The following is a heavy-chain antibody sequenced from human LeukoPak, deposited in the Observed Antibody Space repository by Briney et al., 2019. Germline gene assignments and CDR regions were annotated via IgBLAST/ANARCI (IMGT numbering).Heavy chain of an antibody. CDR1: GGTFSTYS. D-gene: IGHD1-14*01. CDR2: SIPMLNAV. CDR3: ASPRPGAGDFRKLWYFDL. V-gene: IGHV1-69*08. J-gene: IGHJ2*01. Sequence: SVKVSCKPSGGTFSTYSISWVRQAPGQGLEWMGRSIPMLNAVNYAQRFQGRVTITADKSTGTAYMEVSSLRFEDTAVYYCASPRPGAGDFRKLWYFDLWGRGTLVTVSS.